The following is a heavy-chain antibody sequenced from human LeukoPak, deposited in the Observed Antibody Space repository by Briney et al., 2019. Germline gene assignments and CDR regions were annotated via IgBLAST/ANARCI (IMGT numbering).Heavy chain of an antibody. V-gene: IGHV3-23*01. CDR2: ISGSGGST. J-gene: IGHJ4*02. Sequence: GGSLRLSCAASGFTFSSYAMSWVRQAPGKGLEWVSAISGSGGSTYYADSVKGRFTISRENSKNTLYLQMNSLRAEDTAVYYCAKDGDLYPENLFVYWGQGTLVTVSS. CDR1: GFTFSSYA. CDR3: AKDGDLYPENLFVY. D-gene: IGHD7-27*01.